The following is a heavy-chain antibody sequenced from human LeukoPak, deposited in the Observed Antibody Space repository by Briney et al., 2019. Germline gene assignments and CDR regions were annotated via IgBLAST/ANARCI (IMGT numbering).Heavy chain of an antibody. V-gene: IGHV4-39*07. J-gene: IGHJ4*02. D-gene: IGHD3-22*01. CDR1: GGPITSTSYY. Sequence: SETLSLTCTVSGGPITSTSYYWAWIRQPPEKGLEWLGSIYFSGDTYYNPFLTRRVIISMDTSENQFSLRLSSVTAADTAIYYCAREGLDDSSAYHDYWGQETLVTVSS. CDR3: AREGLDDSSAYHDY. CDR2: IYFSGDT.